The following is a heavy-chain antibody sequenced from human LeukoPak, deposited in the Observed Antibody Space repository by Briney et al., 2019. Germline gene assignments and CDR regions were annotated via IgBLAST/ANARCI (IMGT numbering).Heavy chain of an antibody. V-gene: IGHV5-51*01. D-gene: IGHD3-22*01. CDR1: GYSFTSYW. J-gene: IGHJ5*02. CDR3: ARVDLYYYDSSGPYDH. CDR2: IYPGDSDT. Sequence: GESLKISCKGSGYSFTSYWIGWVRQMPGKGLEWMGIIYPGDSDTRYSPSFQGQVTISADKSISTAYLQWSSLKASDTAMYYCARVDLYYYDSSGPYDHWGQGTLVTVSS.